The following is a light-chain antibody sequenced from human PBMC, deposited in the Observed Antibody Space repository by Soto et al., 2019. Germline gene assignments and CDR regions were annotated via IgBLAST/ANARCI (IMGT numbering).Light chain of an antibody. Sequence: DIQMTQSPSSLSASVGDRVTITCQASQNIRNYLNWYQHKLGKAPRLLISDASHLEPGVPSSFSATGSGTDFTLTINDLQPGDRATYFCQQYDELPYTFGGGTRLEI. CDR3: QQYDELPYT. J-gene: IGKJ2*01. CDR2: DAS. V-gene: IGKV1-33*01. CDR1: QNIRNY.